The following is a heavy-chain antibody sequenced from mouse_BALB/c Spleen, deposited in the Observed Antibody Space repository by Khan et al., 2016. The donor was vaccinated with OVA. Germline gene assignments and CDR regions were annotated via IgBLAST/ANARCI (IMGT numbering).Heavy chain of an antibody. D-gene: IGHD1-3*01. J-gene: IGHJ2*01. CDR3: ARGNEWGYCFDY. CDR1: GYSFTDGYA. Sequence: EVQLQESGPGLVRPSQSLSLTCTVTGYSFTDGYAWYWIRQFPGNKLEWMVYISYYGVASYTPLLKSRTTITGDTSKNQFFLQLNCVTTEDTATCYCARGNEWGYCFDYWGQGTNLTVSA. CDR2: ISYYGVA. V-gene: IGHV3-2*02.